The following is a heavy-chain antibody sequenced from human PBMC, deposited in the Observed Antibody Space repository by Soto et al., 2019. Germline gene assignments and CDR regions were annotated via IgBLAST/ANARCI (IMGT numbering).Heavy chain of an antibody. CDR3: ARYSTIFGVVTPPI. V-gene: IGHV4-30-4*01. CDR2: IYYSGST. J-gene: IGHJ4*02. Sequence: SESLSLTCTVSGGSISSGDYYWSWIRQPPGKGLEWIGYIYYSGSTYYNPSLKSRVTISVDTPKNQFSLKLSSVTAADTAVYYCARYSTIFGVVTPPIWGQGTLVTVSS. CDR1: GGSISSGDYY. D-gene: IGHD3-3*01.